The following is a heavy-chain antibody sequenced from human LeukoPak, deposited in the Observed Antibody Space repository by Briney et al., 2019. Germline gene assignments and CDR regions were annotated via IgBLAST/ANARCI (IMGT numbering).Heavy chain of an antibody. V-gene: IGHV3-30-3*01. Sequence: GRSLRLSCAASGFTFSSYAMHWVRQAPGKGLEGVAVISYDGSNKYYADSVKGRFTISRDNSKNTLYLQMTSLRAEATAVYHCAREWSNTYYYDSSGQGVGFAYWGQGTLVTVSS. J-gene: IGHJ4*02. CDR3: AREWSNTYYYDSSGQGVGFAY. CDR1: GFTFSSYA. CDR2: ISYDGSNK. D-gene: IGHD3-22*01.